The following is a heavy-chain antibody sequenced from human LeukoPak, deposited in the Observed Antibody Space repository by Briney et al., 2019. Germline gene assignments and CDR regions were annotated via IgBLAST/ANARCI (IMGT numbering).Heavy chain of an antibody. CDR2: ITGSGGST. J-gene: IGHJ3*02. CDR1: GFTFTSYA. Sequence: GGSLRLSCAASGFTFTSYATSWVRQAPGKGLEWVSAITGSGGSTYYADSVKGRFTISRDNAKNSLYLQMNSLRAEDTAVYYCARAGRYYDSSGYYFDAFDIWGQGTMVTVSS. CDR3: ARAGRYYDSSGYYFDAFDI. V-gene: IGHV3-23*01. D-gene: IGHD3-22*01.